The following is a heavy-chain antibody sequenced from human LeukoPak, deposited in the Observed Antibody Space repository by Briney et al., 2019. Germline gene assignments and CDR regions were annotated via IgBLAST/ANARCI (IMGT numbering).Heavy chain of an antibody. CDR2: INPSGGST. D-gene: IGHD3-22*01. Sequence: ASVKVSCKASGYTFTSYYMHWVRQAPGQGLEWMGIINPSGGSTSYAQKFQGRVTMTRDTSTSTVYMELSSLRSEDTAVYYCARDKRPNYHDSSGHFDYWGQGTLVTVSS. V-gene: IGHV1-46*01. J-gene: IGHJ4*02. CDR1: GYTFTSYY. CDR3: ARDKRPNYHDSSGHFDY.